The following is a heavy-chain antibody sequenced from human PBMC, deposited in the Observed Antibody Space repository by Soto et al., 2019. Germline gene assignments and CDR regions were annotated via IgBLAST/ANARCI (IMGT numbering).Heavy chain of an antibody. CDR1: GGSISSGDYY. D-gene: IGHD3-22*01. CDR3: ARGDYYDSSDPY. Sequence: QVQLQESGPGLVKPSQTLSLTCTVSGGSISSGDYYWSWIRQPPGKGLEWIGYIYYSGSTYYNPSLKSRXXIXVXXSKNQFSLKVSSVTAADTAVYYCARGDYYDSSDPYWGQGTLVTVSS. V-gene: IGHV4-30-4*01. J-gene: IGHJ4*02. CDR2: IYYSGST.